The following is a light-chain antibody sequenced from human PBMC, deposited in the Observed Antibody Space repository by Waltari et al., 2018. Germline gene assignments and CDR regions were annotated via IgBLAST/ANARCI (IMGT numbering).Light chain of an antibody. CDR2: YDT. V-gene: IGLV3-21*01. Sequence: YVLTQPPSVSVAPGKQATLPCWGENIESKIVNWYPQKEGQAPVLVLFYDTDRPSGIPDRFSGSNAGNTATLTISWVEAGDEADYHCQVWDDTTNSGVFGGGTRLTVL. CDR1: NIESKI. J-gene: IGLJ3*02. CDR3: QVWDDTTNSGV.